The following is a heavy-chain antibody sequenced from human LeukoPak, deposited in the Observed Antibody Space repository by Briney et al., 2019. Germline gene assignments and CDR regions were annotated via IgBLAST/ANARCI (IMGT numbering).Heavy chain of an antibody. Sequence: PGGSLRLPCAASGFTFSIYWMSWVRQAPGKGLEWVANIKEDGSEKYYVDSVKGRFTISRDNAKNSLYLQMNRLRVEDTAVYYCARDRWKAFDCWGQGTLVTVSS. V-gene: IGHV3-7*01. CDR3: ARDRWKAFDC. CDR2: IKEDGSEK. J-gene: IGHJ4*02. D-gene: IGHD1-1*01. CDR1: GFTFSIYW.